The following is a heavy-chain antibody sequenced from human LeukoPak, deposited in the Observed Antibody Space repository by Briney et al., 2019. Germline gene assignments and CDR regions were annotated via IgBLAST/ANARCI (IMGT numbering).Heavy chain of an antibody. Sequence: GASVKVSCKASGYTFTSYAMHWVRQAPGQRLEWMGWINAGNGNTKYSQKFQGRVTITRDTSASTAYMELSSLRSEDTAVYYCARERYILGSSGYYSSWGQGTLVTVSS. CDR3: ARERYILGSSGYYSS. D-gene: IGHD3-22*01. J-gene: IGHJ4*02. V-gene: IGHV1-3*01. CDR2: INAGNGNT. CDR1: GYTFTSYA.